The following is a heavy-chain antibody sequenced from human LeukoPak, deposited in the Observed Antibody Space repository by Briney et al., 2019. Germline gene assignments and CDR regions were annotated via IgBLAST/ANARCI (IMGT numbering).Heavy chain of an antibody. CDR2: MNPNSGNT. CDR3: AREWNGAGTMVPSPVDWHYYYYMDV. J-gene: IGHJ6*03. Sequence: ASVKVSCKASGYTFTSYDINWVRQATGQGLEWMGWMNPNSGNTGYAQKFQGRVTITRNTSISTAYMELSSLRSEDTAVYYCAREWNGAGTMVPSPVDWHYYYYMDVWGKGTTVTVSS. V-gene: IGHV1-8*03. D-gene: IGHD6-19*01. CDR1: GYTFTSYD.